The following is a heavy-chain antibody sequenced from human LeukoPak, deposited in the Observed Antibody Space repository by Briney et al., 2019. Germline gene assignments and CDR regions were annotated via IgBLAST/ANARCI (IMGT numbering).Heavy chain of an antibody. V-gene: IGHV4-38-2*02. D-gene: IGHD5-12*01. CDR1: GYSISSGYY. CDR2: IYHSGST. Sequence: SETLSLTCTVSGYSISSGYYWGWIRQPPGKGLEWIGSIYHSGSTYYNPSLKSRVTISVDTSKNQFSLKLSSVTAADTAVYYCARDRNGGYDYFDYWGQGTLVTVSS. J-gene: IGHJ4*02. CDR3: ARDRNGGYDYFDY.